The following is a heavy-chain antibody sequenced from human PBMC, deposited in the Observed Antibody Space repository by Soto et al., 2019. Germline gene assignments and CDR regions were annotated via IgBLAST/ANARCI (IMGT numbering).Heavy chain of an antibody. V-gene: IGHV4-59*12. J-gene: IGHJ5*02. CDR1: GGSIDSYY. Sequence: SETLSLTCTVFGGSIDSYYWSWILQAPGKGLEWIGHISDSGTTNYNPSLGSRVTISVDTSRKSFSLKLSSVTAADTAVYFCARDRWMSRANWFDPWGPGTLVTVSS. CDR3: ARDRWMSRANWFDP. D-gene: IGHD2-2*03. CDR2: ISDSGTT.